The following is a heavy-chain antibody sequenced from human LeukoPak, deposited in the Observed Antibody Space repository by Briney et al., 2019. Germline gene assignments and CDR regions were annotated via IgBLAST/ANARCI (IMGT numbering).Heavy chain of an antibody. CDR3: ARSQGYYYDSSGYLLDY. CDR1: GYTFTSYD. D-gene: IGHD3-22*01. Sequence: GASVKVSCKASGYTFTSYDINWVRQATGQGLEWMGWMNPNSGNTNYAQKFQGRVTMTRDTSISTAYMELSRLRSDDTAVYYCARSQGYYYDSSGYLLDYWGQGTLVTVSS. J-gene: IGHJ4*02. CDR2: MNPNSGNT. V-gene: IGHV1-2*02.